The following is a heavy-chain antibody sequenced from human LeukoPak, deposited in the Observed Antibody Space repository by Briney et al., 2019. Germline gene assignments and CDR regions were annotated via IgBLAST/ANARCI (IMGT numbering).Heavy chain of an antibody. V-gene: IGHV3-23*01. J-gene: IGHJ4*02. CDR3: AKDYVWGSYRRFDY. CDR1: GLTFSSYA. D-gene: IGHD3-16*02. CDR2: ISGSGGST. Sequence: PGGSLRLSCAASGLTFSSYAMSWVRQAPGKGLEWVSAISGSGGSTYYADSVKGRFTISRDNSKNTLYLQMNSLRAEDTAVYYCAKDYVWGSYRRFDYWGQGTLVTVSS.